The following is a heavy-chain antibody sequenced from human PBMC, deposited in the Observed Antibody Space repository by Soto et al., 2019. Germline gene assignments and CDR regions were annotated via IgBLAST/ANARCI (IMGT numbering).Heavy chain of an antibody. Sequence: ASVKVSCKASGYTFTGYYMHWVRQAPGQGLEWMGWINPNGGGTNYAQKFQGRVTMTRDTSISTAYMELSRLRSDDTAVYYCARDXLGGAAGLKYYYYGMDVWGQGTTVTVSS. V-gene: IGHV1-2*02. CDR3: ARDXLGGAAGLKYYYYGMDV. CDR2: INPNGGGT. J-gene: IGHJ6*02. CDR1: GYTFTGYY. D-gene: IGHD6-13*01.